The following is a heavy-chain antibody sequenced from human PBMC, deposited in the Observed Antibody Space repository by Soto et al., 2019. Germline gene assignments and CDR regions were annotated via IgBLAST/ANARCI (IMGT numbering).Heavy chain of an antibody. CDR1: GFTFGDYA. D-gene: IGHD4-17*01. CDR3: SRGYGDYTFGY. J-gene: IGHJ4*02. CDR2: IRSKAYGGTT. V-gene: IGHV3-49*04. Sequence: PGGSLRLSCTASGFTFGDYAMSWVRQAPGKGLEWVGFIRSKAYGGTTEYAASVKGRFTISRDDSKSIAYLQMNSLKTEDTAVYYCSRGYGDYTFGYWGRVTLVTVSS.